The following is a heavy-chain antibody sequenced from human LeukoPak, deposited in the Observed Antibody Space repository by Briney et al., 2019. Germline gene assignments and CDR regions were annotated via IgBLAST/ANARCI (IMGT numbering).Heavy chain of an antibody. CDR1: GGSFSGYY. CDR3: ARGVGYDGSGYYYVFDY. J-gene: IGHJ4*02. D-gene: IGHD3-22*01. V-gene: IGHV4-34*01. CDR2: INHSGST. Sequence: SETLSLTCAVYGGSFSGYYWSWIRQPPGKGLEWIGEINHSGSTNYNPSLKSRVTISVDTSKNQFSLKLSSVAAADTAVYYCARGVGYDGSGYYYVFDYWGQGTLVTVSS.